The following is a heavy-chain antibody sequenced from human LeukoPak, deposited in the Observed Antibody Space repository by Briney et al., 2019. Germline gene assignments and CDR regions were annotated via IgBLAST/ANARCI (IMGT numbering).Heavy chain of an antibody. CDR1: GYTFTNYG. D-gene: IGHD4-23*01. CDR3: ARVKGPYGGNSN. V-gene: IGHV1-18*01. Sequence: ASVKVSCKASGYTFTNYGITWVRQAPGQVLEWMGWISAYNGNTNYAQKLQGRVTMTTDTSTSTAYMELRSLRSDDTAVYYCARVKGPYGGNSNWGQGTLVTVSS. J-gene: IGHJ4*02. CDR2: ISAYNGNT.